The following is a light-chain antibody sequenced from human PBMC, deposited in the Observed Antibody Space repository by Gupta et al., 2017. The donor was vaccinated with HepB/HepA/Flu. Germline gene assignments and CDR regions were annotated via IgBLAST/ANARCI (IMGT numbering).Light chain of an antibody. Sequence: DIQMTQSPSSVSASVGDRVTITCRASQAINSWLAWYQQKPGKAPKVLIYDASSLQSGVPSRFSGSGYGTDFTLTISSLQPEDFATYYCQEANSFPPYTFGQGTXVEI. CDR2: DAS. V-gene: IGKV1-12*01. CDR1: QAINSW. J-gene: IGKJ2*01. CDR3: QEANSFPPYT.